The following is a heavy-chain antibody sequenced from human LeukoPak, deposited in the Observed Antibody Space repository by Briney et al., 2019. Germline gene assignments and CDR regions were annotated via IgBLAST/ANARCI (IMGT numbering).Heavy chain of an antibody. D-gene: IGHD3-10*01. Sequence: PSETLSLTCTVSGVSISSYYWSWIRQPPGKGLEWIGYIYYSGSTDYNPSLKSRVTISVDTSKNQFSLKLSSVTAADTAVYYCARHRFDYGSGSYYGYYYYYGMDVWGQGTTVTVSS. CDR2: IYYSGST. CDR3: ARHRFDYGSGSYYGYYYYYGMDV. J-gene: IGHJ6*02. CDR1: GVSISSYY. V-gene: IGHV4-59*01.